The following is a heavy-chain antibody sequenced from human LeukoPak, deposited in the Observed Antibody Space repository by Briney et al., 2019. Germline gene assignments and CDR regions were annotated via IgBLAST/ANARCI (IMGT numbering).Heavy chain of an antibody. V-gene: IGHV3-7*01. CDR3: PKEDVAAYYYMDV. Sequence: PGGSLRLSCAASGFTFRSYWMTWVRQAPGKGLEWVANIKQDGSEKYYVGSVKGRFTISRDNAKNSLFLQMNNLRAGDTAVYYCPKEDVAAYYYMDVWGKGTTVTVSS. D-gene: IGHD2-15*01. CDR1: GFTFRSYW. CDR2: IKQDGSEK. J-gene: IGHJ6*03.